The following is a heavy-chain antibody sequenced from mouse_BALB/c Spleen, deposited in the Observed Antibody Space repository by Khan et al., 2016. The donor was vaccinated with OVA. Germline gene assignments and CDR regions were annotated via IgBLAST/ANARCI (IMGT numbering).Heavy chain of an antibody. V-gene: IGHV1-77*01. Sequence: QVQLKQSGPELVKPGASVKMSCKASGYTFTYYVITWVKQRTGQGLEWIGEIYPGSDNAYYNERFKGKATLTADKASNTTHMPLSSLTSEDSAVYFCARGDGYYVYFDYWGQGTTLTVSS. CDR3: ARGDGYYVYFDY. CDR2: IYPGSDNA. CDR1: GYTFTYYV. J-gene: IGHJ2*01. D-gene: IGHD2-3*01.